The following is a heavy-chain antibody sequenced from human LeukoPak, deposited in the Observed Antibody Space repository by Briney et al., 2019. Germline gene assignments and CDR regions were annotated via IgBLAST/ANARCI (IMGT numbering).Heavy chain of an antibody. Sequence: GGSLRLSCAASGFAFNTYAMHWVRQAPGKGLEWMAIISYDGSNKYYADFVKGRFTITRDNSKNSLYLQMNSLRADDTAVYYCARVRGSWCLDCWGQGTLVTVSS. J-gene: IGHJ4*02. CDR1: GFAFNTYA. CDR2: ISYDGSNK. D-gene: IGHD6-13*01. V-gene: IGHV3-30*04. CDR3: ARVRGSWCLDC.